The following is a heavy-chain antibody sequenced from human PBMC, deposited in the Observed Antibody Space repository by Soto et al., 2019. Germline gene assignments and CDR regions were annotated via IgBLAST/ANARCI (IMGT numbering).Heavy chain of an antibody. CDR1: GGSISSGGYS. D-gene: IGHD3-10*02. CDR3: AKGFNYYGRGTLKLDS. CDR2: IYHSGSI. Sequence: SETLSLTCAVSGGSISSGGYSWSWIRQPPGKGLEWIGYIYHSGSIYYNPSLKSRVTISVDRSKNQFSLKLSSVTAADTAMYYCAKGFNYYGRGTLKLDSWGLGTLVTVSS. J-gene: IGHJ4*02. V-gene: IGHV4-30-2*01.